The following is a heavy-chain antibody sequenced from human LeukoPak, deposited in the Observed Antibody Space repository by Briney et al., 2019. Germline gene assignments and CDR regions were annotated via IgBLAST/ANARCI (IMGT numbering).Heavy chain of an antibody. Sequence: ASVKVSCKASGYTFSSYGFSWVRQAPGQGLEWMGWINPNSGGTSFALNFQGRVTLTRDTSISTVYMELSRLRSDDTAVYYCARDLSGGALGAFDIWGQGTMVTVSS. CDR1: GYTFSSYG. V-gene: IGHV1-2*02. CDR2: INPNSGGT. D-gene: IGHD2-15*01. CDR3: ARDLSGGALGAFDI. J-gene: IGHJ3*02.